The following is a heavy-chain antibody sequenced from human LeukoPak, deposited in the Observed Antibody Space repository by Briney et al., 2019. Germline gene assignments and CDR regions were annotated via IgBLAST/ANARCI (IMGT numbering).Heavy chain of an antibody. V-gene: IGHV3-7*01. Sequence: GGSLRLSCAASGFTFSTNFMNWVRQAPGKGLEWVAKINQDGSDKYYADSVKGRFSISRDNTRNSVFLQMNSLRAEDTAVYYCAKCDSSSSGSYNWFDPWGQGTLVTVSS. CDR3: AKCDSSSSGSYNWFDP. CDR1: GFTFSTNF. CDR2: INQDGSDK. D-gene: IGHD6-6*01. J-gene: IGHJ5*02.